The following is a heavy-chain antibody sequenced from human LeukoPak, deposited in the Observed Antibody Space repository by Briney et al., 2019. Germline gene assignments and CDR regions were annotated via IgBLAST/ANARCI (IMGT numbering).Heavy chain of an antibody. Sequence: GGSLRLSCAASGFTFSSYWMHWVRQAPGKGLVWVSRINSDGSSTSYADSVKGRFTISRDNAKNSLYLQMNSLRAEDTAVYYCARASGSDYYYYYYMDVWGKGTTVTVSS. D-gene: IGHD1-26*01. CDR3: ARASGSDYYYYYYMDV. V-gene: IGHV3-74*01. CDR1: GFTFSSYW. J-gene: IGHJ6*03. CDR2: INSDGSST.